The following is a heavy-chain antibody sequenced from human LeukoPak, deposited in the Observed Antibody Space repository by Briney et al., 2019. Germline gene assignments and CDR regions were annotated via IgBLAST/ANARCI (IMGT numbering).Heavy chain of an antibody. CDR1: GGSISRSSYY. CDR3: ARKRYYDSSGYYYWAGHDY. D-gene: IGHD3-22*01. CDR2: IYYSGST. J-gene: IGHJ4*02. V-gene: IGHV4-39*01. Sequence: SETLSLTCTVSGGSISRSSYYWGWIRQPPGKGLEYIGNIYYSGSTDYNPSLKSRVTISVDTSKNQFSLKLSSVTAADTAVYYCARKRYYDSSGYYYWAGHDYWGQGTLVTVSS.